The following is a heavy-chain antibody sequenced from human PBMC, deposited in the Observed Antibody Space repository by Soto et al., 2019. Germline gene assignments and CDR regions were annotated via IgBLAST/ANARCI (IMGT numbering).Heavy chain of an antibody. J-gene: IGHJ6*02. CDR3: ANDRPVEWLLSYYGMDV. Sequence: GGSLRLSCAASGFTFSSYAMSWVRQAPGKGLEWVSAISGSGGSTYYADSVKGRFTISRDNSKNTLYLQMNSLRAEDTAVYYWANDRPVEWLLSYYGMDVWGQGTTVTVSS. CDR2: ISGSGGST. D-gene: IGHD3-3*01. CDR1: GFTFSSYA. V-gene: IGHV3-23*01.